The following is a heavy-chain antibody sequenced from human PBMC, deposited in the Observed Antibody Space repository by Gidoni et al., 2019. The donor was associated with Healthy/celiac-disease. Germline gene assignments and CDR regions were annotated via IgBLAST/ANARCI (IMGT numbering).Heavy chain of an antibody. Sequence: QVQLVESGGGVVQPGRSLRLSCAASGFTFSSYGMHWVRQAPGKGLEWVAVIWYDGSNKYYADSVKGRFTISRDNSKNTLYLQMNSLRAEDTAVYYCARDSEATYYYDSSGYGKDAFDIWGQGTMVTVSS. D-gene: IGHD3-22*01. CDR2: IWYDGSNK. V-gene: IGHV3-33*01. J-gene: IGHJ3*02. CDR3: ARDSEATYYYDSSGYGKDAFDI. CDR1: GFTFSSYG.